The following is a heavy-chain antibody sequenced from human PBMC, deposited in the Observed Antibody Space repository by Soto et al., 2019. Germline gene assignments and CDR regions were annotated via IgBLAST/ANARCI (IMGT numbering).Heavy chain of an antibody. CDR1: GYTFTSYG. CDR3: ARDAAVGLFDY. Sequence: QVQLVQSGAEVKKPGASVKVSCKASGYTFTSYGISWVRQAPGQGLEWMGWINPYNGNTKDAQKLQGRVTMTTDTTTSTAYMELRSLRSDDTAVYYCARDAAVGLFDYWGQGTLVTVSS. J-gene: IGHJ4*02. D-gene: IGHD1-26*01. CDR2: INPYNGNT. V-gene: IGHV1-18*01.